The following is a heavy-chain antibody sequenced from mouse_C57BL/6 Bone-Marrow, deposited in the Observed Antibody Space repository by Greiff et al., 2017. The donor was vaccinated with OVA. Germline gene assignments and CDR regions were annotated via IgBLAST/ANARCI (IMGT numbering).Heavy chain of an antibody. CDR3: AREGGKPLYAMDY. D-gene: IGHD2-1*01. Sequence: EVQGVESGPGLAKPSQTLSLTCSVTGYSITSDYWNWIRKFPGNKLEYMGYIRYSGSTYYNPSLKSRISITRDTSKNQYYLQLNSVTTEDTATYYCAREGGKPLYAMDYWGQGTSVTVSS. V-gene: IGHV3-8*01. CDR1: GYSITSDY. J-gene: IGHJ4*01. CDR2: IRYSGST.